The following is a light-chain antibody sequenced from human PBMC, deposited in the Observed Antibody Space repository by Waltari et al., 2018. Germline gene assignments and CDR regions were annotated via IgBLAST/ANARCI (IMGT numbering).Light chain of an antibody. V-gene: IGLV3-27*01. CDR2: KDA. Sequence: SYDSTPPSSVSVSPAQPASITCSGQIFTIQSARWFQQRPGQAPTLLIYKDAERPSGIPERFFGSISGTTVTLTISEVRVEDEADYYCYSVADNSVVFGGGTKLTVL. J-gene: IGLJ2*01. CDR1: IFTIQS. CDR3: YSVADNSVV.